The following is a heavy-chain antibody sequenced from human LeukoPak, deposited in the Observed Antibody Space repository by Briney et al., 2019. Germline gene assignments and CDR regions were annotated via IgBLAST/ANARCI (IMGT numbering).Heavy chain of an antibody. CDR2: IGSSSSYI. D-gene: IGHD2-15*01. CDR1: GFTFSSYS. Sequence: GGSLRLSCAASGFTFSSYSMNWVRQAPGKGLEWVSSIGSSSSYIYYADSVKGRFTISRDNAKNSLYLQMNSLRAEDTAVYYCARDRGYCSGGSCYPGYFDYWGQGTLVTVSS. V-gene: IGHV3-21*01. CDR3: ARDRGYCSGGSCYPGYFDY. J-gene: IGHJ4*02.